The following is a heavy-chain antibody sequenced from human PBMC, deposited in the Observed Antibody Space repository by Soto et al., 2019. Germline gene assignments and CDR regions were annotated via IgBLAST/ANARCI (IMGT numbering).Heavy chain of an antibody. Sequence: QVQLVQSGAEVKKPGASVKVSCKASGYTFTSYGISWVRQAPGQGLEWMGWISAYDGNTNYAQKLQGRVTMTTDTSTSTAYMELRSLRSDDTAVYYCARDSEYVDTAMSPLDYWGQGTLVTVSS. CDR2: ISAYDGNT. CDR1: GYTFTSYG. D-gene: IGHD5-18*01. CDR3: ARDSEYVDTAMSPLDY. J-gene: IGHJ4*02. V-gene: IGHV1-18*01.